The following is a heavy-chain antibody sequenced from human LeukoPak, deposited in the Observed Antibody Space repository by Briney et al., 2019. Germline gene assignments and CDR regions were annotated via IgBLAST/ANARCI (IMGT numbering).Heavy chain of an antibody. J-gene: IGHJ4*02. V-gene: IGHV1-3*01. CDR1: GYTFTSYA. Sequence: GASVKVSCKASGYTFTSYAMHWVRQAPGQRLEWMGWINAGNGNTKYSQKFQGRVTITRDTSASTAYMELSSLRSEDTAVYYCARKRSGSSGWSYYFDYWGQGTLVTVSS. CDR3: ARKRSGSSGWSYYFDY. D-gene: IGHD6-19*01. CDR2: INAGNGNT.